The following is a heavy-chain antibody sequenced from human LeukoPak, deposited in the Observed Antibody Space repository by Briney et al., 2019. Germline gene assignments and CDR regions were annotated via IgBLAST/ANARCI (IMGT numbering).Heavy chain of an antibody. CDR1: GGSISNYY. CDR3: ARGGYSYGSYYFDY. V-gene: IGHV4-59*01. D-gene: IGHD5-18*01. J-gene: IGHJ4*02. Sequence: SETLSLTCTVSGGSISNYYWSWIRQPPGKGLEWIGYIYYSGSTNYNPSLKSRVTISVDTSKNQFSLKLSSVTAADTAVYYCARGGYSYGSYYFDYWGQGTLVTVSS. CDR2: IYYSGST.